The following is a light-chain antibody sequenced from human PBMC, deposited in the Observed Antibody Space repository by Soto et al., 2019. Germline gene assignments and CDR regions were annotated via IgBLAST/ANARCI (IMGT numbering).Light chain of an antibody. CDR3: CSYAGTYKYV. V-gene: IGLV2-11*01. J-gene: IGLJ1*01. CDR2: DVS. CDR1: SRYVRVYDY. Sequence: QSVLTQPRSVSGSPGQSVTISCTGTSRYVRVYDYVSWYQQRPGKAPKLMIYDVSQRPSGVPDRFSGSKSGNTASLTISGLQAEDEADYYCCSYAGTYKYVFGTGTKVTV.